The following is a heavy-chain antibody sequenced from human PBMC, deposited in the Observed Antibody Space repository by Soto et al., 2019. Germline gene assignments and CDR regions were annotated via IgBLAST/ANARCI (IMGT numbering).Heavy chain of an antibody. CDR3: ARTMYYYDSSGYYLNGFDY. D-gene: IGHD3-22*01. J-gene: IGHJ4*02. CDR1: GYSFTNYW. V-gene: IGHV5-51*01. CDR2: IYPGDSDT. Sequence: PGESLKISCKGSGYSFTNYWISWVRQMPGKGLEWMGIIYPGDSDTRYSPSFQGQVTISADKSISTAYLQWSSLKASDTAMYYCARTMYYYDSSGYYLNGFDYWGQGTLVTVSS.